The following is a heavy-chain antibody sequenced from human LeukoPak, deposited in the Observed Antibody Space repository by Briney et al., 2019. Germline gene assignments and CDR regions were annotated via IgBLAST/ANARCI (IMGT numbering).Heavy chain of an antibody. CDR1: GGSISSYY. J-gene: IGHJ4*02. D-gene: IGHD3-10*01. CDR3: ARVTPDYYGSGSYYLDY. V-gene: IGHV4-59*01. Sequence: PSETLSLTCTVSGGSISSYYWSWIRQPPGKGLEWIGYIYYSGSTNYNPSLKSRVTISVDTSKNQFSLKLSSVTAADTAVYYCARVTPDYYGSGSYYLDYWGQGTLVTVSS. CDR2: IYYSGST.